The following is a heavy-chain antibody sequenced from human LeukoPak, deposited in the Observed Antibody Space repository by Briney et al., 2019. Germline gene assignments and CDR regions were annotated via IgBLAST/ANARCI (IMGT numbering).Heavy chain of an antibody. V-gene: IGHV4-31*03. Sequence: SETLSLTCTVSGGSISSSSYYWSWIRQHPGKGLEWIGYIYYSGSTYYNPSLKSRVTISVDTSKNQFSLKLSSVTAADTAVYYCASAPPSYCTNGVCYTYEYFQHWGQGTLVTVSS. D-gene: IGHD2-8*01. CDR1: GGSISSSSYY. J-gene: IGHJ1*01. CDR3: ASAPPSYCTNGVCYTYEYFQH. CDR2: IYYSGST.